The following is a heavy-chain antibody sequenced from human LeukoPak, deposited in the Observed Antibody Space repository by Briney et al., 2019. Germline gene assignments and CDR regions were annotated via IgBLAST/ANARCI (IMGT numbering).Heavy chain of an antibody. V-gene: IGHV3-23*01. CDR1: GFTFSDYY. Sequence: PGGSLRLSCAASGFTFSDYYMTWIRQAPGKGLEWVSAISGDGGRTYYADSVKGRFTISRDNSKRTLYLQMDSLRADDTAVYYCAKDIEALSSSWYYFGYWGQGTLVTVSS. CDR2: ISGDGGRT. CDR3: AKDIEALSSSWYYFGY. D-gene: IGHD6-13*01. J-gene: IGHJ4*02.